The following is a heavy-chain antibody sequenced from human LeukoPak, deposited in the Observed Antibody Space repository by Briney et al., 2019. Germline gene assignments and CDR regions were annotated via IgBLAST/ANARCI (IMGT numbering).Heavy chain of an antibody. D-gene: IGHD3-10*01. CDR3: AREVVGSGSYTFDY. CDR2: IRSGGTNT. CDR1: GFTFSSFS. J-gene: IGHJ4*02. Sequence: PGGSLRLSCAASGFTFSSFSMNWVRQAPGKGLEWVSYIRSGGTNTDYTGSVKGRFTISRDNAKNSLYLQMNSLRAEDTAVYYCAREVVGSGSYTFDYWGQGTLVTVSS. V-gene: IGHV3-48*04.